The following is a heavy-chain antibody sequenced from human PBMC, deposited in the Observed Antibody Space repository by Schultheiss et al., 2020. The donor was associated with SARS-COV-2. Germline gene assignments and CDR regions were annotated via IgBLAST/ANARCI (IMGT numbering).Heavy chain of an antibody. Sequence: GGSLRLSCAASGFTFSSYEMNWVRQAPGKGLEWVSYISSSGYTIYYADSVKGRFTISRDNAKNSLYLQMKSVRAEDTAVYYCARDLVYSRSAPDYWGQGTLVTVSS. J-gene: IGHJ4*02. D-gene: IGHD2-8*01. CDR1: GFTFSSYE. CDR3: ARDLVYSRSAPDY. V-gene: IGHV3-48*03. CDR2: ISSSGYTI.